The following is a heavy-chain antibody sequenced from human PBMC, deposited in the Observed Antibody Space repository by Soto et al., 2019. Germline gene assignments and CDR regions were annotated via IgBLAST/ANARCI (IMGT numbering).Heavy chain of an antibody. V-gene: IGHV1-69*12. CDR2: IIPIFGTA. CDR1: GGTFSSYA. Sequence: QVQLVQSGAEVKKPGSSVKVSCKASGGTFSSYAISWVRQAPGQGLERMGGIIPIFGTANYAQKFQGRVTITADESTSTAYMELSSLRSEDTAVYYCARGRRRYSSSTDAFDIWGQGTMVTVSS. CDR3: ARGRRRYSSSTDAFDI. D-gene: IGHD6-6*01. J-gene: IGHJ3*02.